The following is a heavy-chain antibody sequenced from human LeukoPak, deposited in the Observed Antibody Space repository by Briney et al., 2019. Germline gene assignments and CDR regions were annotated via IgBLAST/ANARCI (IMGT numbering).Heavy chain of an antibody. J-gene: IGHJ4*02. CDR3: ARGFRNGPFDC. Sequence: GGSLRLSCEGSGFTFDVYGMSWVRQPPGKGLEWVSGINRNGGSTDYADSVKGRFTISRDNAKNSHFLQMSSLRVDDTALYYCARGFRNGPFDCWGQGTLVTVSS. CDR1: GFTFDVYG. V-gene: IGHV3-20*04. CDR2: INRNGGST. D-gene: IGHD2-8*01.